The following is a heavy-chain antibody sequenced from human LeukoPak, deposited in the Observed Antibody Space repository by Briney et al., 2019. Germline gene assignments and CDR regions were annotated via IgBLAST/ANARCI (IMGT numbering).Heavy chain of an antibody. CDR2: IKQDGSEK. J-gene: IGHJ5*02. CDR1: GFTFSSYW. V-gene: IGHV3-7*03. D-gene: IGHD2-15*01. Sequence: SGGSLRLSCAASGFTFSSYWMSWVRQAPGKGLEWVANIKQDGSEKYYVDSVKGRFTISRDNAKNSLYLQMNSLRSDDTAVYYCARAGAVVDNWFDPWGQGTLVTVSS. CDR3: ARAGAVVDNWFDP.